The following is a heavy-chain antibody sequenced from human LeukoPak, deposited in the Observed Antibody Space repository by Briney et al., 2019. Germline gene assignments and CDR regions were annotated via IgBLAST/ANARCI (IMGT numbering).Heavy chain of an antibody. D-gene: IGHD6-6*01. CDR2: IHASGPT. Sequence: PSETLSLTCTVSGGSISTYYWSWIRRPPGKGLEWIAYIHASGPTNYNPSLRSRITISVDTSKNQFSLKLSSVTAADTAVYYCARHDAGIAARPFDNWGQGTLVTVSS. J-gene: IGHJ4*02. CDR1: GGSISTYY. V-gene: IGHV4-4*09. CDR3: ARHDAGIAARPFDN.